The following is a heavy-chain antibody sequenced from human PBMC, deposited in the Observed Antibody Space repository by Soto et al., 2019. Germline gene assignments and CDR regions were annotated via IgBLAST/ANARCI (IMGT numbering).Heavy chain of an antibody. V-gene: IGHV3-9*01. CDR1: GFTFDDYA. J-gene: IGHJ6*02. CDR2: MSWNSGSI. Sequence: EVQLVESGGGLVQPGRSLRLSCAASGFTFDDYAMHWVRQAPGKGLEWVSGMSWNSGSIGYADSVKGRFTISRDNAKNALYLQMNSLRAEDTALYYCAKAPYGHYYYGMDVWGQGTTVTVSS. CDR3: AKAPYGHYYYGMDV. D-gene: IGHD3-10*01.